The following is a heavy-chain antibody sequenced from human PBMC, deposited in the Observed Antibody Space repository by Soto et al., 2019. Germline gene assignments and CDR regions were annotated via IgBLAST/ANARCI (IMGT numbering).Heavy chain of an antibody. CDR3: ARGSFGAGSFRAYMDV. Sequence: EVQLVESGGDLVQPGGSLRLSCAASGFTFSSYDMHWVRQAAGKGLEWVSAIGTAGDPYYTDSAKGRFTIPRENAQNSLFLQMNSLRAGDTAVYYCARGSFGAGSFRAYMDVWGRGTTVTVSS. V-gene: IGHV3-13*05. CDR1: GFTFSSYD. J-gene: IGHJ6*03. CDR2: IGTAGDP. D-gene: IGHD3-10*01.